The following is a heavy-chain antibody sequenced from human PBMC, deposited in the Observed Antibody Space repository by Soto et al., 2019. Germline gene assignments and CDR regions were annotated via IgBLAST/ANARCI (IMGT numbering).Heavy chain of an antibody. V-gene: IGHV3-64*02. CDR3: ARRLGDYGSEDWYFDL. Sequence: EVQLVESGEGLVQPGGSLRLSCAASGFTFSSYAMHWVRQAPGKGLEYVSAISSNGGSTYYADSVKGRFTISRDNSKNTLYLQMGSLRAEDMAVYYCARRLGDYGSEDWYFDLCGRGTLVTVSS. CDR1: GFTFSSYA. CDR2: ISSNGGST. J-gene: IGHJ2*01. D-gene: IGHD3-10*01.